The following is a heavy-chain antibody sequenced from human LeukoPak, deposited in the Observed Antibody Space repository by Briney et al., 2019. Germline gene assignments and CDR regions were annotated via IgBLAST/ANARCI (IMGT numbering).Heavy chain of an antibody. J-gene: IGHJ4*02. Sequence: SVKVSCKASGYTFTSYGISWVRQAPGQGLEWMGGIIPIFGTANYAQKFQGRVTITADESTSTAYMELSSLRSEDTAVYYCARSGVRGIFDYWGQGTLVTVSS. CDR3: ARSGVRGIFDY. V-gene: IGHV1-69*13. CDR1: GYTFTSYG. D-gene: IGHD3-10*01. CDR2: IIPIFGTA.